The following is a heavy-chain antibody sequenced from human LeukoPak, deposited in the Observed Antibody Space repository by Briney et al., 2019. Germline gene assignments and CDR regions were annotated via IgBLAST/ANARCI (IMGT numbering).Heavy chain of an antibody. J-gene: IGHJ3*02. Sequence: GGSLRLSCAASGFTFSSYGMHWVRQAPGQGLEWMGWINPNSGGTNYAQKFQGRVTMTRDTSISTAYVELSRLRSDDTAVYYCARTLYASGVLRFWDAFDIWGQGTMVTVSS. CDR1: GFTFSSYG. V-gene: IGHV1-2*02. CDR2: INPNSGGT. CDR3: ARTLYASGVLRFWDAFDI. D-gene: IGHD3-3*01.